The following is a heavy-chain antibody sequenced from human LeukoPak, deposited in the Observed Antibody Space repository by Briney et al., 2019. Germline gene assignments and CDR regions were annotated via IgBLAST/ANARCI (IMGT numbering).Heavy chain of an antibody. D-gene: IGHD3-3*01. CDR2: ISAYNGNT. CDR1: GYTFTSYG. CDR3: ARHIRFLEWLLSPSHFDY. J-gene: IGHJ4*02. V-gene: IGHV1-18*01. Sequence: ASVKVSCKASGYTFTSYGISWVRQAPGQGLEWMGWISAYNGNTNYAQKLQGRVTMTTDTSTSTAYMELRSLRSDDTAVYYCARHIRFLEWLLSPSHFDYWGQGTLVTVSS.